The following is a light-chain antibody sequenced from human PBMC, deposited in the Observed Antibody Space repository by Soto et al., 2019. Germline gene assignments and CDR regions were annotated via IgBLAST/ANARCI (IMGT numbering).Light chain of an antibody. V-gene: IGKV3-15*01. J-gene: IGKJ5*01. CDR1: QSVRSK. Sequence: DIVLTKNPGTLSLSPGERATLSCRASQSVRSKLAWYQQKPGQAPRLLIYDASTRATGIPARFSGSGSGTEFTLTISSLQSEDFAVYYCQQYNNWPPITFCQGTRLEVK. CDR2: DAS. CDR3: QQYNNWPPIT.